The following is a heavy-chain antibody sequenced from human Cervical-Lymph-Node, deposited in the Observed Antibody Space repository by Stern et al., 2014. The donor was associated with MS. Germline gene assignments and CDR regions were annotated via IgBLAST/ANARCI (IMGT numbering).Heavy chain of an antibody. CDR1: GGSFSGYF. CDR2: INHGGST. CDR3: ARGSTRELPDY. V-gene: IGHV4-34*01. Sequence: QVQLQQWGAGLLKPSETLSLTCAAYGGSFSGYFLSWIRQPPGKGLEWIGEINHGGSTNYNPSLKSRVTRSVDTSKTQFSLKLSSVTAADTAVYYCARGSTRELPDYWGQGTLVTVSS. D-gene: IGHD1-26*01. J-gene: IGHJ4*02.